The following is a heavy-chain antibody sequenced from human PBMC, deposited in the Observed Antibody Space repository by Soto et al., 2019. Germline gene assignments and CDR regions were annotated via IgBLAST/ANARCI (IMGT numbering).Heavy chain of an antibody. V-gene: IGHV1-69*01. Sequence: QVQLVQSGAEVKKPGSSVRVSCKSSGGVFSSFGLSWVRQAPGQGLEWMGGIIPIFGSANYAQKFQGRVTITADDSTSTVYMELSSLRSEDTALYYCARGFSAGKGSPPDFWGQGSLVTVSS. CDR3: ARGFSAGKGSPPDF. J-gene: IGHJ4*02. D-gene: IGHD6-13*01. CDR1: GGVFSSFG. CDR2: IIPIFGSA.